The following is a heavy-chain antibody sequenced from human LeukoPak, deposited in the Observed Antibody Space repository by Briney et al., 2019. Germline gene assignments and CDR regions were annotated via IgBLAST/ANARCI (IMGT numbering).Heavy chain of an antibody. D-gene: IGHD3-22*01. CDR2: IYYSGST. CDR3: ARAGGIVAPNFDL. J-gene: IGHJ2*01. Sequence: SETLSLTCTVSGGSISSSSYYWGWIRQPPGKGLEWIGSIYYSGSTYYNPSLKSRVTISVDTSKNQFSLKLSSVTAADTAVYYCARAGGIVAPNFDLWGRGTLVTVSS. CDR1: GGSISSSSYY. V-gene: IGHV4-39*07.